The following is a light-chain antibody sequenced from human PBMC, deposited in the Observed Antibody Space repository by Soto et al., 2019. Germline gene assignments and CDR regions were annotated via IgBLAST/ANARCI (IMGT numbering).Light chain of an antibody. Sequence: DVVMTQTPLSLSVAPGQPASISCKSSQSLLHITGETFLFWYLQKQGQXPQXLIYEVSTRVSGVPDRFSGSGSGTDLTLEISRVETDDVGIYYCTQSTQLPPTFGQGTRLEIK. CDR2: EVS. CDR3: TQSTQLPPT. V-gene: IGKV2D-29*02. CDR1: QSLLHITGETF. J-gene: IGKJ5*01.